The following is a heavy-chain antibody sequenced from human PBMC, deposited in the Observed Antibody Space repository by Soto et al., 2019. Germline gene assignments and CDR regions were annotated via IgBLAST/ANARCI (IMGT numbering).Heavy chain of an antibody. CDR3: ARGGSDYDGSGYYQGHV. J-gene: IGHJ6*02. CDR2: IVPIFGA. V-gene: IGHV1-69*12. Sequence: QVQLVQSGAEVKKPGTSVKVSCKSPGGTFSNYGFSWVRQAPGQRLECMGVIVPIFGAEHAQKFQGRVTITADESPIIIIMELKGMRAEYTAVYYCARGGSDYDGSGYYQGHVWGQGTTVTVSS. CDR1: GGTFSNYG. D-gene: IGHD3-22*01.